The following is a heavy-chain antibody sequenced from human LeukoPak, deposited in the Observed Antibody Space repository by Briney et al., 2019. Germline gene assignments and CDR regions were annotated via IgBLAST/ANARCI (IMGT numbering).Heavy chain of an antibody. CDR1: GYTLTGYY. V-gene: IGHV1-2*02. CDR2: INPNSGGT. D-gene: IGHD3-3*01. Sequence: ASVKVSCKASGYTLTGYYMHWVRQAPGQGLEWMGWINPNSGGTNYAQKFQGRVTMTRDTSISTAYMELSRLRSDDTAVYYCAIDNPRITIFGVVNWGQGTPVTVSS. J-gene: IGHJ4*02. CDR3: AIDNPRITIFGVVN.